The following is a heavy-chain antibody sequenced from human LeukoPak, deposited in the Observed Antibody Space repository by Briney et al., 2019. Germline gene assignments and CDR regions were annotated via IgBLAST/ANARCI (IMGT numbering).Heavy chain of an antibody. Sequence: GGSLRLSCAASGFTFSSYWMHWVRQAPGKGLVWVSSISSSSSYIYYADSVKGRFTISRDNAKNSLYLQMNSLRAEDTAVYYCASHYDSSGYYYPYYYYMDVWGKGTTVTVSS. J-gene: IGHJ6*03. D-gene: IGHD3-22*01. CDR1: GFTFSSYW. V-gene: IGHV3-21*01. CDR2: ISSSSSYI. CDR3: ASHYDSSGYYYPYYYYMDV.